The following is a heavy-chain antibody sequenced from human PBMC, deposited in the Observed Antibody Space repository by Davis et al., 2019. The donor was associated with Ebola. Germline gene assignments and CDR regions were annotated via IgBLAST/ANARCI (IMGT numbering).Heavy chain of an antibody. CDR1: GYSFTSYW. V-gene: IGHV5-10-1*01. Sequence: GESLKISCKGSGYSFTSYWISWVRQMPGKGLEWMGRIDPSDSYTNYSPSFQGHVTISADKSISTAYLQWSSLKASDTAMYYCASRIAAAEDYWGQGTLVTVSS. CDR3: ASRIAAAEDY. CDR2: IDPSDSYT. D-gene: IGHD6-13*01. J-gene: IGHJ4*02.